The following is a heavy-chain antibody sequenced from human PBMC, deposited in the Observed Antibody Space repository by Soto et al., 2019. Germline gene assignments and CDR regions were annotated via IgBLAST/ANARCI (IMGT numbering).Heavy chain of an antibody. CDR2: IFHSGST. Sequence: SETLSLTCAVSGGSISSGGYYWSWIRQHPGKGLEWIGHIFHSGSTYYNPCLRSRVTISVDTSKNQFSLKLSSVTAADTAVYYCARAGRYYGSGSYYDCWGQG. J-gene: IGHJ4*02. CDR3: ARAGRYYGSGSYYDC. V-gene: IGHV4-31*11. CDR1: GGSISSGGYY. D-gene: IGHD3-10*01.